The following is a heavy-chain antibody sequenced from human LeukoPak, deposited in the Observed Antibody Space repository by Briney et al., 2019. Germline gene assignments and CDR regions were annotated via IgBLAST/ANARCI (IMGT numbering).Heavy chain of an antibody. V-gene: IGHV1-18*01. CDR3: ARDSGQMATITIDY. CDR1: GYMFTSYG. CDR2: ISAYNGYT. J-gene: IGHJ4*02. D-gene: IGHD5-24*01. Sequence: ASVKVSCKASGYMFTSYGISWVRQAPGQGLEWMGWISAYNGYTQYAQRVQGRVTMTTDTSTSTAYMELGSLRSDDTAVHYCARDSGQMATITIDYWGQGTLVTVSS.